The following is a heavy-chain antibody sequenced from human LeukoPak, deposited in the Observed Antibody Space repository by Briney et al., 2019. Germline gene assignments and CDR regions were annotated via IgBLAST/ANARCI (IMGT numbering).Heavy chain of an antibody. CDR2: INHSGST. J-gene: IGHJ4*02. CDR1: GGSFRGYY. Sequence: PSETLSLTCAVYGGSFRGYYWSWIRQRPGKGLGWSGEINHSGSTNYNPSLKSRVTISVDTSKIQFSLKLGAVTAADTAVYYCVRGWVGYWDFDYWGQGTLVTVS. V-gene: IGHV4-34*01. D-gene: IGHD5-18*01. CDR3: VRGWVGYWDFDY.